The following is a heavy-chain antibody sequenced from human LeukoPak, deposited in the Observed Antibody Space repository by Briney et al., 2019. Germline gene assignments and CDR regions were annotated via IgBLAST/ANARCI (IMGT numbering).Heavy chain of an antibody. CDR1: GFTFNSYS. CDR3: ARSTSQGFDY. V-gene: IGHV3-74*01. J-gene: IGHJ4*02. CDR2: FKTDGSTT. Sequence: PGGSLRLSCAASGFTFNSYSMHWVRQAPGKGLVWVSLFKTDGSTTRYADSVKGRFTISRDNAKNRLYLQMNSLRAEDMAVYYCARSTSQGFDYWAREPQSSSPQ.